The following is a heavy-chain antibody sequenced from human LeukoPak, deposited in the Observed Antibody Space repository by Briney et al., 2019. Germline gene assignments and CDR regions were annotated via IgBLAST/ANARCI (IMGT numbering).Heavy chain of an antibody. CDR2: INPNNGVA. CDR3: AIVAYGDAATAFDY. Sequence: ASVTVSCKTSGYIFSDYYMHWVRQAPGQGLEWMGRINPNNGVADYGQKFQGRVTMTRDTSTRTFYMELSRLMSDDRALYYYAIVAYGDAATAFDYWGQGTLLTVSS. D-gene: IGHD4-17*01. V-gene: IGHV1-2*06. CDR1: GYIFSDYY. J-gene: IGHJ4*02.